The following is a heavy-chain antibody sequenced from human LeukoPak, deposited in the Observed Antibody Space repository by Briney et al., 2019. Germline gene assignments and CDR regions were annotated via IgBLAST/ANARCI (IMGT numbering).Heavy chain of an antibody. V-gene: IGHV4-59*08. CDR3: ARHPGIVADDAFDI. CDR1: GGSISSYY. J-gene: IGHJ3*02. Sequence: SETLSLTCTVSGGSISSYYWSWIRQPPGKGLEWIGYIYYSGSTNYNPSLKSRVTISVDTSKNQFSLKLSSVTAADTAVYYCARHPGIVADDAFDIWGQGTMVTVSS. D-gene: IGHD6-25*01. CDR2: IYYSGST.